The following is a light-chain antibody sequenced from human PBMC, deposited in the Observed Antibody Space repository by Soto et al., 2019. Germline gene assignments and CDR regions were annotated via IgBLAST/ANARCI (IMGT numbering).Light chain of an antibody. Sequence: QLTQSPSSLSASVGDRVPITCRASQTISSWVAWYQQKPGKAPKLLIYKASTLKSGVPSRFSGSGSGTEFTLTISSLQPDDFATYYCQHYNSYSEAFGQGTKVDI. CDR2: KAS. J-gene: IGKJ1*01. CDR1: QTISSW. CDR3: QHYNSYSEA. V-gene: IGKV1-5*03.